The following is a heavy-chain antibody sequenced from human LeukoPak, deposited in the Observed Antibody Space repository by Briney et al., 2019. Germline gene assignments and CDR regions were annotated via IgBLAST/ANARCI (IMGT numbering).Heavy chain of an antibody. CDR1: GFTFTSYA. V-gene: IGHV3-23*01. J-gene: IGHJ4*02. CDR2: ISGSGGST. D-gene: IGHD1-1*01. CDR3: AISTGPFDY. Sequence: PGGSLRLSCAASGFTFTSYAMSWVRQAPGKELEWVSAISGSGGSTYYAVSVKGRFTISRDNSKNTLYLQMNSLRAEDTAVYYCAISTGPFDYWGQGTLVTVSS.